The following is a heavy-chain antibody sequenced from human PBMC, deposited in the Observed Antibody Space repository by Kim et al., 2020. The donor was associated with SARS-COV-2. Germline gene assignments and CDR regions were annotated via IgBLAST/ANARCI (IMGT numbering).Heavy chain of an antibody. D-gene: IGHD4-17*01. V-gene: IGHV3-21*01. J-gene: IGHJ6*02. CDR1: GFTFSSYS. Sequence: GGSLRLSCAASGFTFSSYSMNWVRQAPGKGLEWVSSISSSSSYIYYADSVKGRFTISRDNAKNSLYLQMNSLRAEDTAVYYCARDGTTVVTLYYYYGMDVWGQGTTVTVSS. CDR3: ARDGTTVVTLYYYYGMDV. CDR2: ISSSSSYI.